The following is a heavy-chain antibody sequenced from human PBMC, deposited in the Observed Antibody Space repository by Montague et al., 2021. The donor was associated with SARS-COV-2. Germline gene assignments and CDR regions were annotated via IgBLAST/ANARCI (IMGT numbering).Heavy chain of an antibody. CDR3: AKRGSYFFDY. V-gene: IGHV3-23*01. CDR2: ITVSGAGT. J-gene: IGHJ4*02. D-gene: IGHD1-26*01. Sequence: SLRLSCAASGFTFTSYGMAWVRQAPGKGLEWVSVITVSGAGTYYAESVEGRFTISRDHSRDTLFLQTSSLRAEDTAVYYCAKRGSYFFDYWGQGTLVTVSS. CDR1: GFTFTSYG.